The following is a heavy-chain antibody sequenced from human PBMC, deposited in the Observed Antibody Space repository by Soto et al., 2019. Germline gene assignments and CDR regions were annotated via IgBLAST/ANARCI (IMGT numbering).Heavy chain of an antibody. V-gene: IGHV5-51*01. CDR2: IYPGDSDT. CDR1: GYSFTIYC. D-gene: IGHD2-2*02. J-gene: IGHJ6*02. Sequence: PGESLKISCKGSGYSFTIYCIGWVLQMPWKGLEWMGIIYPGDSDTRYSPSFQGQVTISADKSISTAYLQWSSLKASDTAMYYCARLSGCSSTSCYTHMDVWGQGTTVTVSS. CDR3: ARLSGCSSTSCYTHMDV.